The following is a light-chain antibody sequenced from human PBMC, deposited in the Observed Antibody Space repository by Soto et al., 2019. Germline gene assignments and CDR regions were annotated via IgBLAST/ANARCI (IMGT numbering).Light chain of an antibody. CDR1: NSDVGGYNY. V-gene: IGLV2-14*03. J-gene: IGLJ1*01. CDR2: DVD. Sequence: QSALTQPASVSGSPGQSIPISCTGTNSDVGGYNYVSWYQHHPGKAPKLIIYDVDNRPSGVSNRFSGSKSGNTASLTISGLQAEDEADYYCSSYTSSSTRVFGTRTKLTVL. CDR3: SSYTSSSTRV.